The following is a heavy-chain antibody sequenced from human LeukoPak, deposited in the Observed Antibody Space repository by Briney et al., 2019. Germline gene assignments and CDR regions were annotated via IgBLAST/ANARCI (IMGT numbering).Heavy chain of an antibody. CDR1: GFTFSTYG. CDR3: AREIVVVVAAGGYFDY. J-gene: IGHJ4*02. D-gene: IGHD2-15*01. CDR2: ISYDGSNK. Sequence: PGRSLRLSCAASGFTFSTYGMHWVRQAPGKGLEWVAVISYDGSNKYYADSVKGRFTISRDNSKNTLYLQMNSLRAEDTAVYYCAREIVVVVAAGGYFDYWGQGTLVTVSS. V-gene: IGHV3-30*19.